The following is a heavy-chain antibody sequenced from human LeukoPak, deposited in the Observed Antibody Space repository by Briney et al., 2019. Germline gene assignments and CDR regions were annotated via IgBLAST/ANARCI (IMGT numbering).Heavy chain of an antibody. J-gene: IGHJ5*02. CDR2: ISSSGRTI. V-gene: IGHV3-48*02. CDR1: GFTFSHYN. Sequence: GGSLRLSCAASGFTFSHYNTNWVRQAPGKGLEWVSYISSSGRTIHYADSVKGRFTISRDNAKNSLYLQMNSLRDEDTAVYYCATDLIVTNHWGQGTLVSVPS. CDR3: ATDLIVTNH. D-gene: IGHD5-18*01.